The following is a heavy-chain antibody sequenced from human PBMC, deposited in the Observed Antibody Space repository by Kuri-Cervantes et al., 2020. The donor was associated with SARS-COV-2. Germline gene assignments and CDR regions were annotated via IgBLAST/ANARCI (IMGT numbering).Heavy chain of an antibody. V-gene: IGHV4-61*01. J-gene: IGHJ4*02. CDR3: ARGGGYSNLGYYFDY. CDR2: IYYSGST. D-gene: IGHD4-11*01. Sequence: ESLKISCTVSGGSVSSGSYYWSWIRQPPGKGLEWIGYIYYSGSTNYNPSLKSRVTISVDTSKNQFSLKLSSVTAADTAVYYCARGGGYSNLGYYFDYWGQGTLVTVSS. CDR1: GGSVSSGSYY.